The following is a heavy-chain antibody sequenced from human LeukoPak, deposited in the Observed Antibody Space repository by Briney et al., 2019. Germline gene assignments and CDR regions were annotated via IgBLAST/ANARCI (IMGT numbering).Heavy chain of an antibody. D-gene: IGHD3-10*01. J-gene: IGHJ3*02. CDR3: AREGAYGSGRSPAFDI. CDR2: IKQDGSEK. CDR1: GFTFSSYW. Sequence: GGSLRLSCAASGFTFSSYWMSWVRQAPGKGLEWVANIKQDGSEKYYVDSVKGRFTISRDNAKNSLYLQMNSLRAEDTAVYYCAREGAYGSGRSPAFDIWGQGTMVTVSS. V-gene: IGHV3-7*01.